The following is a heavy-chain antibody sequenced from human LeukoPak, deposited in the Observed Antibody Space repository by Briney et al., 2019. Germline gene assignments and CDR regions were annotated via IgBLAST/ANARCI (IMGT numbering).Heavy chain of an antibody. Sequence: SETLSLTCAVYGGSFSGYYWSWVRQPPGKGLEWIGEINHSGSTNYNPSLKSRVTISVDTSKNQFSLKLSSVTAADTAVYYCARGFLATYWGQGTLVTVSS. CDR1: GGSFSGYY. CDR3: ARGFLATY. CDR2: INHSGST. V-gene: IGHV4-34*01. D-gene: IGHD5-12*01. J-gene: IGHJ4*02.